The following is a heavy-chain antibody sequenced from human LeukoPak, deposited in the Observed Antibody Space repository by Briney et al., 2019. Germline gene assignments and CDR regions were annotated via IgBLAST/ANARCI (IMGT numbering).Heavy chain of an antibody. J-gene: IGHJ4*02. D-gene: IGHD5-18*01. Sequence: GASVKVSCKASGYTFTGYYMHWVRQAPGQGLEWMGWINPNSGGTNYAQKFQGRVTMTRDTSISTAYMELSRLRSDDTAVYYCARVHGYSYGGHFDYWGQGTLVTVSS. CDR2: INPNSGGT. CDR3: ARVHGYSYGGHFDY. CDR1: GYTFTGYY. V-gene: IGHV1-2*02.